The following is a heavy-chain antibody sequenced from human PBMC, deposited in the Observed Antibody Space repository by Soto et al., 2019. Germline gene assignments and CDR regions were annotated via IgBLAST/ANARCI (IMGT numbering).Heavy chain of an antibody. CDR1: GFTFSSYA. CDR2: ISGSGGST. CDR3: AKILQGLTLVSWFDR. D-gene: IGHD1-26*01. V-gene: IGHV3-23*01. Sequence: GGSLRLSCVASGFTFSSYAMSWFRQAPGKGLEWVSDISGSGGSTYYADSVKGRFTISRDNSKNTLYLQMNSLRAEDTAVYYCAKILQGLTLVSWFDRWGQGTLVTVSS. J-gene: IGHJ5*02.